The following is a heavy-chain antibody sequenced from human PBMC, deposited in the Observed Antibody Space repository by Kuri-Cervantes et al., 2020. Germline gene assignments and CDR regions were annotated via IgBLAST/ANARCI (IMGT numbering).Heavy chain of an antibody. V-gene: IGHV4-34*01. D-gene: IGHD3-22*01. CDR1: GGSFSDYF. CDR3: ASNYYDSSGYLIDI. CDR2: INHSGST. Sequence: SETLSLTCAVYGGSFSDYFWSWIRQPPGKGLEWIGEINHSGSTNYNPSLKSRVTISVDTSKNQFSLKLSSVTAADTAVYYCASNYYDSSGYLIDIWGQGTMVTVSS. J-gene: IGHJ3*02.